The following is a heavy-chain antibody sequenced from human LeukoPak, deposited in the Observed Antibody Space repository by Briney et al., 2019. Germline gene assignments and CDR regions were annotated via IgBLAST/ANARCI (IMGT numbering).Heavy chain of an antibody. J-gene: IGHJ4*02. D-gene: IGHD2-15*01. CDR1: GYTLTELS. V-gene: IGHV1-69*13. CDR2: IIPIFGTA. CDR3: ARGSALLALSFDY. Sequence: ASVKVSCKVSGYTLTELSMHWVRQAPGQGLEWMGGIIPIFGTANYAQKFQGRVTITADESTSTAYMELSSLRSEDTAVYYCARGSALLALSFDYWGQGTLVTVSS.